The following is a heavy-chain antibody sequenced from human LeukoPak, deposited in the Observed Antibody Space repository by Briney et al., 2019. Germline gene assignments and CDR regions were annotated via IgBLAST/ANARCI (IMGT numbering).Heavy chain of an antibody. CDR1: GGTFSSYA. J-gene: IGHJ4*02. V-gene: IGHV1-69*13. D-gene: IGHD6-19*01. Sequence: SVKVSCKASGGTFSSYAISWVRQAPGQGLEWMGGIIPIFGTANYAQKFQGRVTITADESTSTAYMELRSLRSDDTAVYYCARVRGIAVADHDYWGQGTLVTVSS. CDR3: ARVRGIAVADHDY. CDR2: IIPIFGTA.